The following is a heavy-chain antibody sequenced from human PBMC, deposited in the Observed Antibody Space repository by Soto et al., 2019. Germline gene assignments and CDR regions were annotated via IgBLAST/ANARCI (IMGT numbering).Heavy chain of an antibody. V-gene: IGHV3-15*07. D-gene: IGHD3-10*01. J-gene: IGHJ6*02. CDR2: IKSKTDGGTT. CDR1: GFTFSNAW. Sequence: GGSLRLSCAASGFTFSNAWMNWVRQAPGKGLEWVGRIKSKTDGGTTDYAAPVKGRFTISRDDSKNTLYLQMNSLKTEDTAVYYCTREYGSWSYKYYYYYYGMDFWGQGSTVTVSS. CDR3: TREYGSWSYKYYYYYYGMDF.